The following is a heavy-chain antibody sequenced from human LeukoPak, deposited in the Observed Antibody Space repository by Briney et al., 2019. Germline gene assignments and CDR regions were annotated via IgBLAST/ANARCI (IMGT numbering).Heavy chain of an antibody. CDR1: GFTFSNYW. Sequence: PGGSLRLSCAASGFTFSNYWMHWVRQAPGKGLVWVSCMNSDGSSTSYANSVKGRFIISRDNAKSSLYLQMNSLRAEDTAIYYCARDPTTLTTFALGYFDYWGQGTLVTVSS. D-gene: IGHD4-11*01. J-gene: IGHJ4*02. CDR3: ARDPTTLTTFALGYFDY. CDR2: MNSDGSST. V-gene: IGHV3-74*01.